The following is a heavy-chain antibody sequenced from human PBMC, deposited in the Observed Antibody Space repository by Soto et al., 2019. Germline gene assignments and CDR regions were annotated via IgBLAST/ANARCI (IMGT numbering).Heavy chain of an antibody. CDR1: GYTFIGYY. V-gene: IGHV1-2*02. D-gene: IGHD6-13*01. Sequence: ASVKVSCKTSGYTFIGYYLNWVRQAPGQGLEWMGWVNPHTGGTHYAQKFGGRVTMTRDTSTDTAYIELSGLKSDDTATYFCARVMAYEQQLVPFDYLGQGTLVTVSS. CDR3: ARVMAYEQQLVPFDY. J-gene: IGHJ4*02. CDR2: VNPHTGGT.